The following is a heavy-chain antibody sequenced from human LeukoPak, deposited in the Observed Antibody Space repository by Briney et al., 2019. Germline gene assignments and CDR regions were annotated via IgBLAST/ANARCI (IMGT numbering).Heavy chain of an antibody. J-gene: IGHJ6*02. D-gene: IGHD3-22*01. Sequence: GGSLRLSCAASGFTVSSNYMSWVRQAPGKGLEWVSVIYSGGSTYYADSVKGRFTISRDNSKNTLYLQMNSLRAEDTAVYYCARDLADDSSGYYYYYGMDVWGQGTTVTVSS. V-gene: IGHV3-66*01. CDR2: IYSGGST. CDR1: GFTVSSNY. CDR3: ARDLADDSSGYYYYYGMDV.